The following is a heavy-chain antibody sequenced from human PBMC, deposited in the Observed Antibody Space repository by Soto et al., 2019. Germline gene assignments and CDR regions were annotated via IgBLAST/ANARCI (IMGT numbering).Heavy chain of an antibody. J-gene: IGHJ4*02. D-gene: IGHD6-19*01. Sequence: QVQLQESGPGLVKPLGTLSLTCAVSGDSISSGNWWSWVRQTPGKGLEWIGETSHRGTNYSPSLKSRVTISIDNPRNQFSLKLSPVTAADTAVYYCARYIALSGTFYFDYWGQGALVTVSS. CDR2: TSHRGT. CDR3: ARYIALSGTFYFDY. V-gene: IGHV4-4*02. CDR1: GDSISSGNW.